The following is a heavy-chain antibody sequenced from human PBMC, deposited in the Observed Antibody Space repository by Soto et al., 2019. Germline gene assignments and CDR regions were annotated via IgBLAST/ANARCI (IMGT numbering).Heavy chain of an antibody. CDR2: INHSGST. D-gene: IGHD3-3*01. CDR1: GGSFSGYY. J-gene: IGHJ5*02. Sequence: SETLSLTCAVYGGSFSGYYWSWIRQPPGKGLEWIGEINHSGSTNYNPSLKSRVTISVDTSKNQFSLKLSSVTAADTAVYYCAREGVRELYYVERRGNSPFYTWFYPGGQGTLVT. V-gene: IGHV4-34*01. CDR3: AREGVRELYYVERRGNSPFYTWFYP.